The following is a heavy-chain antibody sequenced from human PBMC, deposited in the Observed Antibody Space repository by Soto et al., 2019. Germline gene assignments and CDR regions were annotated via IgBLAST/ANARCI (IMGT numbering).Heavy chain of an antibody. J-gene: IGHJ4*02. CDR1: GFIVSTNY. V-gene: IGHV3-53*01. CDR2: IYGGGST. CDR3: ARGGWGSDLDY. Sequence: VQLVESGGGLIQPGGSLRLSCAASGFIVSTNYMSWVRQAPGKGLEWVSVIYGGGSTYHADSVKGRFTISRDNSKITVYLQMNSLRAEDTAVYYCARGGWGSDLDYWGQGTLVIVSS. D-gene: IGHD1-26*01.